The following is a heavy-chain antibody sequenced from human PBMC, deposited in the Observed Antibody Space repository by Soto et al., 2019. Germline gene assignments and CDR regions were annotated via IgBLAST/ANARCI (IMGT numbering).Heavy chain of an antibody. CDR1: GGSITSGGFS. CDR3: AKECGGTCLDAFDV. J-gene: IGHJ3*01. Sequence: QVQLKESGSGLVKPAQTLSLTCAVSGGSITSGGFSWSWIRQPPGKGLEWIGYVHHTGNTNYHPSLGSRVTISLDRSRNLFSLNLTSVTAADTATYYCAKECGGTCLDAFDVWGPGTTVIVSS. D-gene: IGHD2-15*01. CDR2: VHHTGNT. V-gene: IGHV4-30-2*01.